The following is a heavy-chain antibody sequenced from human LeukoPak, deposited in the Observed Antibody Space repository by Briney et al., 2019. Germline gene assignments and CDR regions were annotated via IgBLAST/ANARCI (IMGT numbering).Heavy chain of an antibody. Sequence: SETLSLTCTVSGGSISSSSYYWGWIRQPPGKGLEWIGSIYYSGSTYYNPSLKSRVTISVDTSKNQFSLKLSSVTAADTAVCYCARGTYDFWSGYYTDTRYYFDYWGQGTLVTVSS. CDR3: ARGTYDFWSGYYTDTRYYFDY. CDR1: GGSISSSSYY. D-gene: IGHD3-3*01. J-gene: IGHJ4*02. CDR2: IYYSGST. V-gene: IGHV4-39*01.